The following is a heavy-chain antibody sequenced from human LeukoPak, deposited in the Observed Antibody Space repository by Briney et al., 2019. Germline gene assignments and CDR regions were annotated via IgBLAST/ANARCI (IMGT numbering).Heavy chain of an antibody. D-gene: IGHD2/OR15-2a*01. CDR1: GYSISSGYY. Sequence: KPSETLSLTCTVSGYSISSGYYWGWIRQPPGKGLEWIGSIYHSGSTYYNPSLKSRVTISVDTSKNQFSLKLRSVTAADTAVYFCARSFLDYMDVWGKGTTVTVSS. CDR3: ARSFLDYMDV. V-gene: IGHV4-38-2*02. J-gene: IGHJ6*03. CDR2: IYHSGST.